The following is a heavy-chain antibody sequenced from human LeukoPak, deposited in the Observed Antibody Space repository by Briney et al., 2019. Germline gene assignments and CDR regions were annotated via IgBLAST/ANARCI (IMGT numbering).Heavy chain of an antibody. CDR2: ISSSNSYI. J-gene: IGHJ4*02. CDR3: ARGTYGDYSFGF. D-gene: IGHD4-17*01. CDR1: GFTFSSYS. Sequence: GGSLRLSCAASGFTFSSYSMNWVRQAPGKGLEWVSSISSSNSYIYSADSVKGRFTISRDNAKNSLYLHMNSLRAEDTAVYYCARGTYGDYSFGFWGQGTLVTVSS. V-gene: IGHV3-21*01.